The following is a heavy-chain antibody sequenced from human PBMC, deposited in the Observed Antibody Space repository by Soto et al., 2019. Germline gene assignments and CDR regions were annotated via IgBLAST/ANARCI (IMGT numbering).Heavy chain of an antibody. D-gene: IGHD1-26*01. Sequence: GGSLRLSCAASGFTFDDYTMHWVRQAPGKGLEWVSLISWDGGSTYYADSVKGRFTISRDNSKNSLYLQMNSLRTEDTALYYCAKDIDDSGGATPGVDYWGQGTLVTVSS. V-gene: IGHV3-43*01. J-gene: IGHJ4*02. CDR1: GFTFDDYT. CDR3: AKDIDDSGGATPGVDY. CDR2: ISWDGGST.